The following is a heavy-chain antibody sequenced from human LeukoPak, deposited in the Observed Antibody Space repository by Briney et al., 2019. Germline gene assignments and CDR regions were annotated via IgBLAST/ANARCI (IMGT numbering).Heavy chain of an antibody. CDR1: GYNFNSVW. CDR3: ARRYYYDSSARAQNVFDI. J-gene: IGHJ3*02. D-gene: IGHD3-22*01. V-gene: IGHV5-51*01. CDR2: VYPGDSDT. Sequence: GESLKISCKGSGYNFNSVWIGWVRQMPGKGLEWMGIVYPGDSDTTYSPSFQGQVTISADKSNSTAYLQWSSLKASDTGMYYCARRYYYDSSARAQNVFDIWGQGTMVTVSS.